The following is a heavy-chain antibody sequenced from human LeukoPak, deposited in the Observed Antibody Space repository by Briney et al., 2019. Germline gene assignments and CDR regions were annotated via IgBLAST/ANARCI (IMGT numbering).Heavy chain of an antibody. D-gene: IGHD2-2*01. J-gene: IGHJ6*02. CDR1: GGSFSGYY. Sequence: KASETLSLTCAVYGGSFSGYYWSWIRQPPGKGLEWIGEINHSGSTNYNPSLKSRVTISVDTSKNQFSLKLSSVTAEDTAVYYCARDHGTSRPGDYYYGMDVWGQGTTVTVSS. CDR3: ARDHGTSRPGDYYYGMDV. V-gene: IGHV4-34*01. CDR2: INHSGST.